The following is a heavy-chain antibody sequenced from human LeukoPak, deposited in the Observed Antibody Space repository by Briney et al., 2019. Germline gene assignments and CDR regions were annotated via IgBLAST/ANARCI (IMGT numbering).Heavy chain of an antibody. CDR2: ISYDGSNK. D-gene: IGHD1-26*01. Sequence: GRSLRLSCAASGFTFSSYGMHWVRQAPGKGLEWVAVISYDGSNKYYADSVKDRFTISRDNSKNTLYLQMNSLRAEDTAVYYCAKSHFDSGSPGLDAFDIWGQGTMVTVSS. CDR1: GFTFSSYG. J-gene: IGHJ3*02. CDR3: AKSHFDSGSPGLDAFDI. V-gene: IGHV3-30*18.